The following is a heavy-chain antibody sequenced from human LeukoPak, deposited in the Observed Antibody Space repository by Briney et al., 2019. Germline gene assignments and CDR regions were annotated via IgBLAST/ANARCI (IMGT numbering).Heavy chain of an antibody. Sequence: ASVKVPCKASGYTFTGYYMHWVRQAPGQGLEWMGWINPNSGGTNYAQKFQGRVTMTRDTSISTAYMELSRLTSDDTAGYYCARGRGVYGGSFYNWFDPWGQGTLVTVSS. CDR1: GYTFTGYY. CDR3: ARGRGVYGGSFYNWFDP. D-gene: IGHD1-26*01. CDR2: INPNSGGT. J-gene: IGHJ5*02. V-gene: IGHV1-2*02.